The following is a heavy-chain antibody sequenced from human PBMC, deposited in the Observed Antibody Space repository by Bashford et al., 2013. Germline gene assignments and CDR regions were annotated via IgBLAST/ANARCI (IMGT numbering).Heavy chain of an antibody. CDR1: GFTFSSYS. CDR3: ARVGIAAAQDY. J-gene: IGHJ4*01. Sequence: GGPVRLSCAASGFTFSSYSIKLGPPGTREGGWSGFSYISSGSNTMYYADSVKGRFTISRDNAKNSLYLQMNSLRAEDTAVYYCARVGIAAAQDYWGPGEPWSRLL. D-gene: IGHD6-13*01. V-gene: IGHV3-48*01. CDR2: ISSGSNTM.